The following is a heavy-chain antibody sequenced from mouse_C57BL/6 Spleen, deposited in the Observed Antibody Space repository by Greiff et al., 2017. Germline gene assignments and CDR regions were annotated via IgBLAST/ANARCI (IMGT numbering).Heavy chain of an antibody. CDR3: ESYCDGSSFDY. Sequence: QVQLKQPGTELVKPGASVKLSCTASGYTFTSYWMHWVKQRPGQGLEWIGTINPSNGGTNYNEKFKSKATLTVDKSSSTAYMQLSSLTSEDSAVYKCESYCDGSSFDYWGQGTTLTVSA. CDR2: INPSNGGT. D-gene: IGHD1-1*01. CDR1: GYTFTSYW. J-gene: IGHJ2*01. V-gene: IGHV1-53*01.